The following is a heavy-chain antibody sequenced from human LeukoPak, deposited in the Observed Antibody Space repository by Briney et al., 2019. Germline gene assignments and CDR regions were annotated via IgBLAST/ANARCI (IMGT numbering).Heavy chain of an antibody. J-gene: IGHJ4*02. Sequence: GGSLRLSCAASGFTFSSYGMHWVRQAPGKGLEWVAFIRYDGSNKYYADSVKGRFPISRDNSKNTLYLQMNSLRAEDTAVYYCAKLVGSGYGDLDYWGQGTLVTVSS. CDR3: AKLVGSGYGDLDY. D-gene: IGHD3-22*01. CDR2: IRYDGSNK. CDR1: GFTFSSYG. V-gene: IGHV3-30*02.